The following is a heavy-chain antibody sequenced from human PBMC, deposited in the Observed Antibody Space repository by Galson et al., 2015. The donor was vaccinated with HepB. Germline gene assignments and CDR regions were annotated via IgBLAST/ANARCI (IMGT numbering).Heavy chain of an antibody. Sequence: SLRLSCAASGFTFSSYGMHWVRQAPGKGLEWVAPISYDGSNTYYADSVKGRFTISRDNSKNTLYVQMNSLRPEDTAVYYCAKARIQWLVLSFADYWGRGTLVTVSS. J-gene: IGHJ4*02. CDR1: GFTFSSYG. D-gene: IGHD6-19*01. CDR3: AKARIQWLVLSFADY. CDR2: ISYDGSNT. V-gene: IGHV3-30*18.